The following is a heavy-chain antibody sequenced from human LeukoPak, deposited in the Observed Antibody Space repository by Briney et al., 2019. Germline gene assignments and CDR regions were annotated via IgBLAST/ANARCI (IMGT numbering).Heavy chain of an antibody. CDR1: GYTFSNYG. V-gene: IGHV1-3*01. D-gene: IGHD2-15*01. Sequence: ASVKVSCKASGYTFSNYGISWVRQAPGQRLEWMGWINAGNGNTKYSQKFQGRVTITRDTSASTAYMELSSLRSEDTAVYYCARDGPVVNDYWGQGTLVTVSS. CDR2: INAGNGNT. CDR3: ARDGPVVNDY. J-gene: IGHJ4*02.